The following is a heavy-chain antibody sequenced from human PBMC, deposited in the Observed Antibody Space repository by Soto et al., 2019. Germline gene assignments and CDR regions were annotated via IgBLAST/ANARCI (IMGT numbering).Heavy chain of an antibody. J-gene: IGHJ4*02. CDR3: AKNDGGTCYSRVDC. CDR2: ITPGGDNT. CDR1: GFTFTSHA. V-gene: IGHV3-23*01. Sequence: PGGSLRLSCAASGFTFTSHAMNWVRQAPGKGLEWVAGITPGGDNTYYADSVKGRFTISRDNSKNTVYLQMNYLRAEDTALYYCAKNDGGTCYSRVDCWGQGTLLTVSS. D-gene: IGHD2-15*01.